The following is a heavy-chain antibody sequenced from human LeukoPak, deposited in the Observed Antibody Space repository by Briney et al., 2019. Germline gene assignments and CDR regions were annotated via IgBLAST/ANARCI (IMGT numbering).Heavy chain of an antibody. J-gene: IGHJ5*02. V-gene: IGHV1-8*01. D-gene: IGHD3-10*01. CDR2: VNPNSGHT. Sequence: ASLKVSCKASGYTFTSYDINWVRQATGQGRGWVGWVNPNSGHTGFAQTFQGRVSMTSNTSISTAYMEGRSLRSEDTAVYYCARGAVNYKIAGPWGQGALVTVSS. CDR1: GYTFTSYD. CDR3: ARGAVNYKIAGP.